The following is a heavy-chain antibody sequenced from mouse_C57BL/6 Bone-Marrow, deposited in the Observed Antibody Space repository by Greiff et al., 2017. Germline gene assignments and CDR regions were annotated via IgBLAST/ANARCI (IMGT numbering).Heavy chain of an antibody. D-gene: IGHD1-1*01. J-gene: IGHJ2*01. V-gene: IGHV7-3*01. Sequence: EVQVVESGGGLVQPGGSLSLSCAASGFTFTDYYMSWVRQPPGKALEWLGYIRNKANGYTTEYSESVKGRFTISRDTSQSILYLQMNALRAEDRDTYDCARSRVVYFDYWGQGTTLTVSS. CDR3: ARSRVVYFDY. CDR2: IRNKANGYTT. CDR1: GFTFTDYY.